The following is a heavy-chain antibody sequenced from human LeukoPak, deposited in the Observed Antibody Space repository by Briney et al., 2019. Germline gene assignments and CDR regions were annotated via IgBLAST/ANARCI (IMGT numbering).Heavy chain of an antibody. V-gene: IGHV1-2*02. D-gene: IGHD3-10*01. CDR2: IHPRKGDT. CDR3: ARDGDYGTGSYYRGCYDC. CDR1: GYSFTAFY. Sequence: EASVTVSCKASGYSFTAFYIHWVRQAPGQGLEWMGWIHPRKGDTQYAQKFQDRVTMTRDTSTRTAYMDLSSLGSDDTAVYYCARDGDYGTGSYYRGCYDCWGQGILVTVSS. J-gene: IGHJ4*02.